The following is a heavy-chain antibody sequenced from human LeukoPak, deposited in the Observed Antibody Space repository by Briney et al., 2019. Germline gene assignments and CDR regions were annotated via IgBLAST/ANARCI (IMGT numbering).Heavy chain of an antibody. Sequence: GGSLRLSCAASGFTFSSYGMHWVRQAPGKGLGWVAVIWYDGSNKYYADSVKGRFTISRDNPKNTLYLQMNSLRAEDTAVYYCAREKRGHYGSGSSSYYYYGMDVWGQGTTVTVSS. CDR2: IWYDGSNK. D-gene: IGHD3-10*01. CDR1: GFTFSSYG. J-gene: IGHJ6*02. V-gene: IGHV3-33*01. CDR3: AREKRGHYGSGSSSYYYYGMDV.